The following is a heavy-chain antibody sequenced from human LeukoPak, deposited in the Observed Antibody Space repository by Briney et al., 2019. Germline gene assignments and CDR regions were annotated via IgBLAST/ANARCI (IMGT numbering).Heavy chain of an antibody. CDR3: ARRGRNSSGWQDYL. Sequence: SETLSLTCTVSGGSISSYYWSWIRQPPGKGLEWIANTYHTGSTNYNPSLSSRVTISIDTAKNQFSLKLTSVTAADTAVYYCARRGRNSSGWQDYLWGQGTLVTVSS. CDR2: TYHTGST. D-gene: IGHD6-25*01. CDR1: GGSISSYY. J-gene: IGHJ4*02. V-gene: IGHV4-59*01.